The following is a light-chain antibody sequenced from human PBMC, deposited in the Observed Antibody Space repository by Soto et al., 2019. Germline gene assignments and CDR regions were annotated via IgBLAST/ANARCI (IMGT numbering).Light chain of an antibody. CDR1: QDISNF. CDR2: GAS. CDR3: QKYNSAPFT. Sequence: DIQMTQSPSSLSASVEDRVTITCRASQDISNFLVWFQQKPGQVPNLLCYGASTLQSGVPSRFSGSGSGTDFTLTISSLQPEDVATYFCQKYNSAPFTFGPGTTVDIK. V-gene: IGKV1-27*01. J-gene: IGKJ3*01.